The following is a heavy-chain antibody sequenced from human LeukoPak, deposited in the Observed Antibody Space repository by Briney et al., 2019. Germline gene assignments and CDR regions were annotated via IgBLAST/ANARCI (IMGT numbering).Heavy chain of an antibody. CDR3: AKDQGTVSN. J-gene: IGHJ4*02. V-gene: IGHV3-23*01. CDR2: LGISGDYA. D-gene: IGHD4-17*01. CDR1: GFTFSSYW. Sequence: QPGGSLRLSCAASGFTFSSYWMSWVRQAPGKGLQWVSSLGISGDYAWYAGSVKGRFTISRDNSKNTLYLQMNSLRAEDTAVYYCAKDQGTVSNWGQGTLVTVSS.